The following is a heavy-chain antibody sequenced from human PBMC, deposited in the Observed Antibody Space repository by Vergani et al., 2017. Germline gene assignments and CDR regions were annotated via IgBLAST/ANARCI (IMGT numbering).Heavy chain of an antibody. Sequence: QVTLKESGPVLVKPTETLTLTCTVSGFSLSNARMGVSWIRQPPGKALEWLAHIFSNDEKSYSTSLKSRLTISKDTSKSQVVLTMTNMDPVDTATYYCARIHLISSGYWGPYYYYYGMDVWGQGTTVTVSS. CDR2: IFSNDEK. CDR1: GFSLSNARMG. J-gene: IGHJ6*02. V-gene: IGHV2-26*01. CDR3: ARIHLISSGYWGPYYYYYGMDV. D-gene: IGHD3-22*01.